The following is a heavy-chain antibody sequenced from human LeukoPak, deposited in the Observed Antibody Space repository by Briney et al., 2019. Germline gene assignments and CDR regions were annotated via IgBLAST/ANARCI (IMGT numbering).Heavy chain of an antibody. CDR1: GYSFTSYW. V-gene: IGHV5-51*01. D-gene: IGHD3-22*01. Sequence: GESLKISCKGSGYSFTSYWIGWVRQMPGKGLEWMGIIYPGDSDTRYSPSFQGQVTISADKSISTAYLQWSSLKASDTHMYYCASTYYYDSSGYLGRDYYYYMDVWGKGTTVTVSS. CDR2: IYPGDSDT. J-gene: IGHJ6*03. CDR3: ASTYYYDSSGYLGRDYYYYMDV.